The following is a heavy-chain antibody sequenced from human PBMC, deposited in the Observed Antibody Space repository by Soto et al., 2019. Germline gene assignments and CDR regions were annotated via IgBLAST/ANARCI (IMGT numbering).Heavy chain of an antibody. CDR2: IKHRGST. D-gene: IGHD4-17*01. Sequence: SETLSLTCAVNGVSFIGYYWSWIRKPPGKGLEGIGEIKHRGSTNYNPSLKSRVTISVDTSKNQFSLKLSSVTAADTAVYYCARLRWDKSQDYYYGMDVWGQGTTVS. CDR3: ARLRWDKSQDYYYGMDV. CDR1: GVSFIGYY. V-gene: IGHV4-34*01. J-gene: IGHJ6*02.